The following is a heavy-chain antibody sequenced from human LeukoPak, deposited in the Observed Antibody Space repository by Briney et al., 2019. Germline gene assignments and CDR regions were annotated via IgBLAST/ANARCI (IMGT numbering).Heavy chain of an antibody. CDR1: GGSFSGYY. J-gene: IGHJ5*02. V-gene: IGHV4-34*09. CDR2: IYYSGST. Sequence: SETLSLTCAVYGGSFSGYYLSWIRQPPGKGLEWIGYIYYSGSTYYNPSLKSRVTISVDTSKNQFSLKLSSVTAADTAVYYCARGAGRFDPWGQGTLVTVSS. CDR3: ARGAGRFDP.